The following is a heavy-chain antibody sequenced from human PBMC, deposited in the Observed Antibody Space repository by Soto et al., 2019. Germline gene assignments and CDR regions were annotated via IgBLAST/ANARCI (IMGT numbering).Heavy chain of an antibody. V-gene: IGHV4-30-2*01. Sequence: SGTMYLTCAVSGGSISSWGYAGTWIRQAPGKGLEWIGYIYHSGSTYYNPSLKSRVTISVDTSKNQFSLKLSSVTAADTAVYYCARAPLNGALFTMVREAMFDPWGQRSLVTVSS. CDR1: GGSISSWGYA. D-gene: IGHD3-10*01. CDR3: ARAPLNGALFTMVREAMFDP. J-gene: IGHJ5*02. CDR2: IYHSGST.